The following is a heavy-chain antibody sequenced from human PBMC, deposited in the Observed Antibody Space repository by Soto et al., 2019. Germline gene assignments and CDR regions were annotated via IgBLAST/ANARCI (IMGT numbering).Heavy chain of an antibody. D-gene: IGHD2-2*01. CDR2: ISFDGNRK. CDR1: EFTFKSYG. CDR3: ARDSYRGDVVLTPAPYGNDY. Sequence: PGGSLRLSCAASEFTFKSYGMHWVRQAPGKGLAWVAVISFDGNRKHYADSVRGRFTISRDNSKNTLYLRMNSLRTEDTAIYYCARDSYRGDVVLTPAPYGNDYWGRGTLVTVSS. J-gene: IGHJ4*02. V-gene: IGHV3-30*03.